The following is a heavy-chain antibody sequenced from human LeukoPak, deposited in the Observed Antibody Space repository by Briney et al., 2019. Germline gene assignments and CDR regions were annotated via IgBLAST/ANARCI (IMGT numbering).Heavy chain of an antibody. V-gene: IGHV4-34*01. D-gene: IGHD5-24*01. Sequence: SETLSLTCTVSGGSISSYYWSWIRQPPGKGLEWIGEINHSGSTNYNPSLKSRVTISVDTSKNQFSLKLSSVTAADTAVYYCARAPPGGWLQSDYFDYWGQGTLVTVSS. CDR1: GGSISSYY. CDR3: ARAPPGGWLQSDYFDY. J-gene: IGHJ4*02. CDR2: INHSGST.